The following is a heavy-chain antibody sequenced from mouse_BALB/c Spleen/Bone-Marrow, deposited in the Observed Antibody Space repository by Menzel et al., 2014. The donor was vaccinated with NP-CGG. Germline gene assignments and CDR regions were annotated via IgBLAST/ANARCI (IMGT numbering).Heavy chain of an antibody. CDR3: ARVYGWYFDV. Sequence: EVQLQESGGGLVQPGGSLKLSCVASGFTFSSYGMSWVRQTPDKRLELVATINNNGGSTYYPDSVKGQFTISRDNAMNTLYLQMSSLKSEDTAMYYCARVYGWYFDVWGAGTTVTVSS. D-gene: IGHD1-1*01. CDR2: INNNGGST. CDR1: GFTFSSYG. J-gene: IGHJ1*01. V-gene: IGHV5-6-3*01.